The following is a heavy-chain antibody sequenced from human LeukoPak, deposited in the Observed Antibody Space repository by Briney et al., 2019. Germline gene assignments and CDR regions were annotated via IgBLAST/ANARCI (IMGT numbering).Heavy chain of an antibody. Sequence: GGSLRLSCAASGFTFTSYWLTWVRQTPGKGLEWVASIKQDGTEIHYVDSVKGRFTISRDNTKNSLYLQMNSLRAEDTAVYYCARGYSYGYVDYWGQGTLVTVSS. J-gene: IGHJ4*02. V-gene: IGHV3-7*01. CDR2: IKQDGTEI. CDR3: ARGYSYGYVDY. D-gene: IGHD5-18*01. CDR1: GFTFTSYW.